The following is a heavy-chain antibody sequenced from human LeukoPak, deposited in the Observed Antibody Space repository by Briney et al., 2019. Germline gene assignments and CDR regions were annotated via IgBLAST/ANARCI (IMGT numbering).Heavy chain of an antibody. CDR2: IYPGDSDT. Sequence: GESLKISCKGSGYSFSNSWIAWVRQLPGKGLEWMGIIYPGDSDTRYSPSFQGQVSISADKSISTAYLQWSSLKASDTAMYYCARQAGVGYTTGLYYFDYWGQGTLVTVSS. V-gene: IGHV5-51*01. D-gene: IGHD6-19*01. CDR3: ARQAGVGYTTGLYYFDY. CDR1: GYSFSNSW. J-gene: IGHJ4*02.